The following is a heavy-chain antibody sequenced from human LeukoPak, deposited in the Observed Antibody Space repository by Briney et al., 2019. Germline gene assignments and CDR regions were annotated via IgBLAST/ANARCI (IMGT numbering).Heavy chain of an antibody. Sequence: GGSLRLSCEASGFTFSSFSMTWFRQAQGKGLEWSSSISSSSSYIYYADSVKGRFTISRDNAKNSLYLQMNSLRAEDTAVYYCAGSYSSGWPEMDYWGQGTLVTVSS. CDR2: ISSSSSYI. CDR3: AGSYSSGWPEMDY. V-gene: IGHV3-21*01. CDR1: GFTFSSFS. D-gene: IGHD6-19*01. J-gene: IGHJ4*02.